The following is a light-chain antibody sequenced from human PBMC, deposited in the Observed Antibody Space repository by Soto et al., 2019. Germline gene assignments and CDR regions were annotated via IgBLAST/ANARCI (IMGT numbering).Light chain of an antibody. J-gene: IGLJ3*02. CDR1: SSNIGNNA. Sequence: QSVLTQPPSVSAAPSQRVTISCSGSSSNIGNNAVNWYQQVPGKAPKLLIHYDDRVASGVSDRFSGSKSGTSASLAISGLQSEDEADYYCAAWDDSLNGPVFGGGTKLNVL. CDR2: YDD. V-gene: IGLV1-36*01. CDR3: AAWDDSLNGPV.